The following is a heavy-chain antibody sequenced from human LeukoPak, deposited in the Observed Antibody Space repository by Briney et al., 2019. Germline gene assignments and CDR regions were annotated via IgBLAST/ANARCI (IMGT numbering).Heavy chain of an antibody. J-gene: IGHJ3*02. CDR2: IFPIFGTA. D-gene: IGHD6-13*01. V-gene: IGHV1-69*05. CDR1: GGTFNSYA. Sequence: ASVKVSCKASGGTFNSYAINWLRQAPGQGLEWMGRIFPIFGTANYAQKFQGRVTVTTDESTNTAYMELSSLRPEDTAMYYCARDRGERDSSWSLPAHGFDIWGQGTMVTVSS. CDR3: ARDRGERDSSWSLPAHGFDI.